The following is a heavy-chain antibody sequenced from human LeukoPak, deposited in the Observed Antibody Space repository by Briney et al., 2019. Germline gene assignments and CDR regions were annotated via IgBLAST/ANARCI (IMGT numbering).Heavy chain of an antibody. Sequence: GASVKVSCKASGNTFSSYAISWVRQAPGQGLEWMGWISAYNGNTNYAQKLQGRVTMTTDTSTSTAYMELRSLRSDDTAVYYCARVGSGYDTYYFDYWGQGTLVTVSS. CDR2: ISAYNGNT. V-gene: IGHV1-18*01. CDR1: GNTFSSYA. CDR3: ARVGSGYDTYYFDY. D-gene: IGHD5-12*01. J-gene: IGHJ4*02.